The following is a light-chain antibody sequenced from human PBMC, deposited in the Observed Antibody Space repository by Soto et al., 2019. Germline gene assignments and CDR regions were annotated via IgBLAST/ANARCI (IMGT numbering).Light chain of an antibody. V-gene: IGLV1-40*01. Sequence: SVLTQPPSVSGAPGQRGTISCAGSSSSIGAGYDVHWYQQLPGAAPKLLIDANSNRPSGVPDRFSGSKSGTSASLAITGLQAEDEADYSCASYDSSLYGYVFGSGTKVTVL. CDR3: ASYDSSLYGYV. CDR2: ANS. J-gene: IGLJ1*01. CDR1: SSSIGAGYD.